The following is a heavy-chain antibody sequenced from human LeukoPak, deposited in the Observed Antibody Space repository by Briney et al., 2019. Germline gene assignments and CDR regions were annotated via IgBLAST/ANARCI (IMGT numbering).Heavy chain of an antibody. Sequence: PSETLSLTCTVSGGSISSYYWSWLRQPPGKGLEWIGYIYYSGSTNYNPSLKSRVTISVDTSKNQFSLKLSSVTAADTAVYYCARELVGTYAFDIWGQGTMVTVSS. CDR3: ARELVGTYAFDI. J-gene: IGHJ3*02. D-gene: IGHD1-26*01. CDR1: GGSISSYY. CDR2: IYYSGST. V-gene: IGHV4-59*01.